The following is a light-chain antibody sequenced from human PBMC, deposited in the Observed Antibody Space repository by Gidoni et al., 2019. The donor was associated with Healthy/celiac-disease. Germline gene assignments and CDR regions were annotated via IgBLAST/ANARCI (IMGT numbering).Light chain of an antibody. J-gene: IGKJ1*01. CDR2: AAY. V-gene: IGKV1-8*01. CDR3: QQYYIYPWT. Sequence: AIRITQCPYALSADAGYRVTITCRASQGISSYLAWYQQKPGKAPKPLIYAAYTLQSGVPSRFTCSGSGTDFSLTISCLQSEDFATYYFQQYYIYPWTFGQGTKVEIK. CDR1: QGISSY.